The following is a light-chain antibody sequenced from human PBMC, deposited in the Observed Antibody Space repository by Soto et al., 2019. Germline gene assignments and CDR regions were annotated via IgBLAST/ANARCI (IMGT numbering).Light chain of an antibody. V-gene: IGKV3-20*01. CDR3: QQYGSSPPGWT. J-gene: IGKJ1*01. CDR1: QTVRNNY. Sequence: EFVLTQSPGTLSLSPGERATLSCRASQTVRNNYLAWYQQKPGQAPRLLIYDASSRATGIPDRFSGSGSGTDFTLTISRLEPEDFAVYYCQQYGSSPPGWTFGQGTKVDI. CDR2: DAS.